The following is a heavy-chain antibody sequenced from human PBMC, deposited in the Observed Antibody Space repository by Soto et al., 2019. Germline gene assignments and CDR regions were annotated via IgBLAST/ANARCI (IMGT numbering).Heavy chain of an antibody. J-gene: IGHJ1*01. D-gene: IGHD2-2*01. CDR2: IIPIFGTA. Sequence: SVKVSCKASGGTFSSYAISWVRQAPGQGLEWMGGIIPIFGTANYAQKFQGRVTITADKSTSTAYMELSSLRSEDTAVYYCASGRSIVVKDEYFQHWGQGTPVTVSS. CDR1: GGTFSSYA. CDR3: ASGRSIVVKDEYFQH. V-gene: IGHV1-69*06.